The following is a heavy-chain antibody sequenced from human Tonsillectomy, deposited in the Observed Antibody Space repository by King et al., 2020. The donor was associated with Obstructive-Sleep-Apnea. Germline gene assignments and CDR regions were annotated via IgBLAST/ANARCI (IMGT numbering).Heavy chain of an antibody. J-gene: IGHJ4*02. CDR3: AHSRVDTALDY. CDR1: GFSLSTSGVG. V-gene: IGHV2-5*02. D-gene: IGHD5-18*01. CDR2: IYWDDDK. Sequence: ITLKESGPTLVKPTQTLTLTCTFSGFSLSTSGVGVGWIRQPPGKALEWLALIYWDDDKRDSPSLKSRLTITKDTSKNQVVLTMTNMDPVATATYYCAHSRVDTALDYWGQGTLVTVSS.